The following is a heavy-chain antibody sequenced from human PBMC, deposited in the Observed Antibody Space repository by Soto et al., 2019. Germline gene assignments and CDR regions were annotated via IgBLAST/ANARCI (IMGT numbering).Heavy chain of an antibody. CDR1: GFSLSNNG. Sequence: GGSLRLSCAASGFSLSNNGMHWVRQAPGEGLEWVAVISYDGNNKYYADSVKGRFTISRDNSKNTVYLEMNNPRAEDTAMYYCAKGGSGNYLTYYYYYGMDVWGQGTTVTVSS. CDR3: AKGGSGNYLTYYYYYGMDV. D-gene: IGHD3-22*01. CDR2: ISYDGNNK. J-gene: IGHJ6*02. V-gene: IGHV3-30*18.